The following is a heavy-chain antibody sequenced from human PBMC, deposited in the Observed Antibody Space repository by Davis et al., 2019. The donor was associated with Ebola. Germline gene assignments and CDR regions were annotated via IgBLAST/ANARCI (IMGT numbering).Heavy chain of an antibody. Sequence: GESLKISCAASGFTFSDYYMSWIRQAPGKGLEWVSYISSSGSTIYYADSVKGRFTISRDNAKNSLYLQMNSLRAEDTAVYYCARVLCSGGSCYLWDWGQGTLVTVSS. D-gene: IGHD2-15*01. V-gene: IGHV3-11*04. CDR3: ARVLCSGGSCYLWD. CDR2: ISSSGSTI. J-gene: IGHJ4*02. CDR1: GFTFSDYY.